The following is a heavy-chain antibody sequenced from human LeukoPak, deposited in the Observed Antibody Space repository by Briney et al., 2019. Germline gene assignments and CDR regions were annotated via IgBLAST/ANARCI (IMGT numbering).Heavy chain of an antibody. J-gene: IGHJ5*02. CDR3: AKSNFYYYDSSGNQNWFDT. CDR1: GFTFDDYA. Sequence: QPGGSLRLSCAASGFTFDDYAMHWVRQAPGKGLEWVSLISGDGGSTYYADSVKGRFTISRDNSKNSLYLQMNSLRTEDTALYYCAKSNFYYYDSSGNQNWFDTWGQGTLVTVSS. CDR2: ISGDGGST. V-gene: IGHV3-43*02. D-gene: IGHD3-22*01.